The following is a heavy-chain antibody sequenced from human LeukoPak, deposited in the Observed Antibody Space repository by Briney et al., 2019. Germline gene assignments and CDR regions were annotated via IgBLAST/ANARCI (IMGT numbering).Heavy chain of an antibody. CDR3: ARDCCTNGVCYLFDY. V-gene: IGHV1-8*03. CDR2: MNPNSGNT. D-gene: IGHD2-8*01. Sequence: GASVKVSCKASGYTFTSYDINWVRQATGQGLEWMGWMNPNSGNTGYAQKFQGRVTITRNTSISTAYMELSSLRSEDTAVYYCARDCCTNGVCYLFDYWGQGTLVTVSS. J-gene: IGHJ4*02. CDR1: GYTFTSYD.